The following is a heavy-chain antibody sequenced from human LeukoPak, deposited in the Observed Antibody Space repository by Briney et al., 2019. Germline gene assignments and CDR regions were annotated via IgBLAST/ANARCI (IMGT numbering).Heavy chain of an antibody. CDR2: IYTSGST. CDR1: GGSISSYY. J-gene: IGHJ2*01. CDR3: ARCSYSSGCYWYFDI. V-gene: IGHV4-4*07. D-gene: IGHD6-19*01. Sequence: PSETLSLTCTVSGGSISSYYWSWIRQPAGKGLEWIGRIYTSGSTNYNPSLKSRVTMSVDTSKNQFSLKLSSVTAADTAVYYCARCSYSSGCYWYFDIWGRGTLVTVSS.